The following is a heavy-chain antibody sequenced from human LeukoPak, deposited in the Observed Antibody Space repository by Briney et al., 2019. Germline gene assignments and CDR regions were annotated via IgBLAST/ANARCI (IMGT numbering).Heavy chain of an antibody. CDR1: GFTFSGYT. CDR2: ITSSSTYI. D-gene: IGHD5/OR15-5a*01. J-gene: IGHJ4*02. Sequence: GSLRLSCVASGFTFSGYTMNWVRQAPGKGLEWVSSITSSSTYIYYADSVRGRFTISRDNAKNSLYLQMNSLRAEDTAVYYCARDSVRHLDYWGQGTLVTVSS. CDR3: ARDSVRHLDY. V-gene: IGHV3-21*01.